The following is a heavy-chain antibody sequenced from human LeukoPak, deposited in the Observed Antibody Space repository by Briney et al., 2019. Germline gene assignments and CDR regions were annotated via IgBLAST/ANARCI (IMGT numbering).Heavy chain of an antibody. J-gene: IGHJ6*02. V-gene: IGHV4-4*02. CDR2: IYYSGST. CDR1: GGSISSSNW. Sequence: SGTLSLTCAVSGGSISSSNWWSWVRQPPGKGLEWIEYIYYSGSTNYNPSLKSRVTISVDTSKNQFSLKLSSVTAADTAVYYCARDRASVLTLSYYGMDVWGQGTTVTVSS. D-gene: IGHD4-23*01. CDR3: ARDRASVLTLSYYGMDV.